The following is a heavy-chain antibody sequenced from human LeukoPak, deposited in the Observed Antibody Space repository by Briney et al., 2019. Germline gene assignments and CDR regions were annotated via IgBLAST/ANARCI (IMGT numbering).Heavy chain of an antibody. CDR3: ARNPYDSSGYKAPYWHFDL. J-gene: IGHJ2*01. CDR1: GFTFSSYA. V-gene: IGHV3-23*01. D-gene: IGHD3-22*01. CDR2: IAGSGRHT. Sequence: GGSLRLSCAASGFTFSSYAMSWVRQAPGKGLEWVPSIAGSGRHTYYADSVKGRFTISRDNSKNTLYLQMNSLRAEDTAVYYCARNPYDSSGYKAPYWHFDLWGRGTLVTVSS.